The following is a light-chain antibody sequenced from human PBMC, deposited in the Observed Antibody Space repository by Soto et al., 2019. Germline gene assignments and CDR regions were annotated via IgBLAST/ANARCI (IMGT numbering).Light chain of an antibody. Sequence: EIVLTQSPGTLSLSPGERATLSCRASQSVSSTFLAWYQQKPGQAPRLLIYGASNRATGIPDRFTGSGSGTDFTLTINRLEPEDFAVYYCQQYGSSPRNFGQGTKVDIK. J-gene: IGKJ1*01. V-gene: IGKV3-20*01. CDR3: QQYGSSPRN. CDR1: QSVSSTF. CDR2: GAS.